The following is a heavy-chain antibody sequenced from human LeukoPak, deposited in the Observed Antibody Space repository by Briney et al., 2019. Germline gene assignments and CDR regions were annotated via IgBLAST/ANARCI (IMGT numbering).Heavy chain of an antibody. D-gene: IGHD3-10*01. J-gene: IGHJ4*02. V-gene: IGHV6-1*01. CDR1: GDSVSSNSAA. CDR3: ARGYGSGSYYPY. Sequence: SQTLSLTCAISGDSVSSNSAAWNWIRQSPSRGLGWLGRTYYRSKWYNDYAISVKSRISINPDTSKNQFSLQLNSVTAADTAVYYCARGYGSGSYYPYWGQGTLVTVSS. CDR2: TYYRSKWYN.